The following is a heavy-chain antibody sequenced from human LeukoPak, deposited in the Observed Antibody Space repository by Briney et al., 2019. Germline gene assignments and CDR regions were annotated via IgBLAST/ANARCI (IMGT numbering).Heavy chain of an antibody. D-gene: IGHD2-2*01. V-gene: IGHV4-34*01. CDR1: GGSFSGYY. Sequence: PSETLSLTCAVYGGSFSGYYWSWIRQPPGKGLEWIGEINHSGSTNYNPSLKSRVTISVDTSKNQFSLKLSSVTAADTAVYYCARAHALIVVVPAATNWFDPWGQGTLSPSPQ. CDR2: INHSGST. CDR3: ARAHALIVVVPAATNWFDP. J-gene: IGHJ5*02.